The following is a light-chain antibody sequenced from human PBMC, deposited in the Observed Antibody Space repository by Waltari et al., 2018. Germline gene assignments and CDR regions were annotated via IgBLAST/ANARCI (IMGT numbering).Light chain of an antibody. CDR2: DAS. CDR3: QQRSDWLYT. CDR1: QSVGTY. V-gene: IGKV3-11*01. Sequence: VLTQSPATLSLSRGDGAPLSCRASQSVGTYLAWFQQKPGQPPRLLIYDASNRATGIPPRFSGRGSGTYFTLTISYLEPEDFAVYYCQQRSDWLYTFGQGTKLEMK. J-gene: IGKJ2*01.